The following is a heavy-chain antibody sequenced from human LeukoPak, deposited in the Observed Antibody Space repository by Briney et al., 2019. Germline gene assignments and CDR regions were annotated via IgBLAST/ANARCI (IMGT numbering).Heavy chain of an antibody. Sequence: PSETLSLTCTVSGGSIGSYYWSWIRQPPGKGLEWIGYIYYSGSTNYNPSLKSRVTISVDTSKNQFSLKLSSVTAADTAVYYCARHVTAKVVIFDYWGQGTLVTVSS. V-gene: IGHV4-59*08. J-gene: IGHJ4*02. CDR1: GGSIGSYY. CDR2: IYYSGST. D-gene: IGHD2-15*01. CDR3: ARHVTAKVVIFDY.